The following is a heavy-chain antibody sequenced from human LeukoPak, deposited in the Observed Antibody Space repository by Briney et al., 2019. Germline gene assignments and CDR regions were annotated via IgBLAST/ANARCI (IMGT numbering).Heavy chain of an antibody. CDR2: IIPIFGTA. J-gene: IGHJ4*02. Sequence: ASVKVSCKASGGTFSSYAISWVRQAPGQGLEWMGGIIPIFGTANYAQKFQGRVTITADESTSTAYTELSSLRSEDTAVYYCAAAYSSSYRSGYFDYWGQGTLVTVSS. CDR1: GGTFSSYA. V-gene: IGHV1-69*13. CDR3: AAAYSSSYRSGYFDY. D-gene: IGHD6-13*01.